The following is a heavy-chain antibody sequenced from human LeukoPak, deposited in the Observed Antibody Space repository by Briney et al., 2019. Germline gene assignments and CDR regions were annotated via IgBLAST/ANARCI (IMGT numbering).Heavy chain of an antibody. D-gene: IGHD2-21*02. V-gene: IGHV1-46*01. CDR1: GYTFISYF. CDR3: ARSGGDAIRPFDY. J-gene: IGHJ4*02. CDR2: INPSGGST. Sequence: ASVKVSCKASGYTFISYFIHWVRQAPGQGLERMGIINPSGGSTRYAQKFQGRVTMTRDTSTSTVYMEMSSLRSEDTAVYYCARSGGDAIRPFDYWGQGTLVTVSS.